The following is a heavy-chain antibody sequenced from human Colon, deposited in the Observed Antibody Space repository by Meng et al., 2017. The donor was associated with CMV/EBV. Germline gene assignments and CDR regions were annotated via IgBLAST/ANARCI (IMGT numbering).Heavy chain of an antibody. CDR3: ARAFFTMFRGLIIPYGMDV. CDR1: GYTFTTYG. Sequence: ASVKVSCKASGYTFTTYGITWVRQAPGQGLEWMGLISPYNGNTKYAQRLQDRVTMTTDTSTSTAYMELRSLRSDDTAVYYCARAFFTMFRGLIIPYGMDVWGQGTTVTVSS. V-gene: IGHV1-18*01. CDR2: ISPYNGNT. D-gene: IGHD3-10*01. J-gene: IGHJ6*02.